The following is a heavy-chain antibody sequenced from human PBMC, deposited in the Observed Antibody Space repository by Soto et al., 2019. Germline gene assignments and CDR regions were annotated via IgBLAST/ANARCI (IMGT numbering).Heavy chain of an antibody. CDR1: GGSIDSGDYY. CDR2: VYYSGTT. Sequence: SETLSLTCTVSGGSIDSGDYYWSWIRQPPGKGLEWIGYVYYSGTTNYNPFLKSRVTLSLDKSKNQFSLKMNSVTAADTAVYYCARAVLAPPNYSDPWCQGTLVTVSS. V-gene: IGHV4-61*08. J-gene: IGHJ5*02. CDR3: ARAVLAPPNYSDP. D-gene: IGHD4-4*01.